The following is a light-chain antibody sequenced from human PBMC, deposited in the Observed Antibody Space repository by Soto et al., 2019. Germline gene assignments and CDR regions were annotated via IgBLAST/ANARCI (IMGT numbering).Light chain of an antibody. Sequence: DIQMTQFPSSVPAYFPDRLPMTCRASRGIGDRLAWFQQKPGKAPKLLIYAASSLQSGVPSRFSGSGSGTDFTLTISSLQPEDFATYYCQQSYSTPRTFGQGTKVDI. CDR1: RGIGDR. V-gene: IGKV1-12*01. CDR3: QQSYSTPRT. J-gene: IGKJ1*01. CDR2: AAS.